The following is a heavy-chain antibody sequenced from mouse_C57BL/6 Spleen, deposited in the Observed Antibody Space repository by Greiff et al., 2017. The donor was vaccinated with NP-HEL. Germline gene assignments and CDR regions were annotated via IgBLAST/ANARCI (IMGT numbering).Heavy chain of an antibody. D-gene: IGHD1-1*01. CDR1: GFTFTDYY. J-gene: IGHJ3*01. V-gene: IGHV7-3*01. CDR2: IRNKANGYTT. Sequence: EVQVVESGGGLVQPGGSLSLSCAASGFTFTDYYMSWVRQPPGKALEWLGFIRNKANGYTTEYSASVKGRFTISRDNSQSILYLQMNALRAEDSATYYCARYGLRSLGAWFADWGQGTLVTVSA. CDR3: ARYGLRSLGAWFAD.